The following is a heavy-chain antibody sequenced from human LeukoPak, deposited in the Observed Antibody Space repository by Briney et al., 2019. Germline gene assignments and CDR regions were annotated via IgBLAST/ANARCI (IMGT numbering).Heavy chain of an antibody. CDR1: GFTFSNYY. CDR3: ARNEGGSGSPNWFDP. D-gene: IGHD3-10*01. V-gene: IGHV3-21*01. J-gene: IGHJ5*02. Sequence: GGSLRLSCAASGFTFSNYYMNWVRQAPGKGLEWVSSISTSSSYIYYADSVKGRFTISRDNAKNSVYLQMNSLRAEDTAVYYCARNEGGSGSPNWFDPWGQGTLVTVSS. CDR2: ISTSSSYI.